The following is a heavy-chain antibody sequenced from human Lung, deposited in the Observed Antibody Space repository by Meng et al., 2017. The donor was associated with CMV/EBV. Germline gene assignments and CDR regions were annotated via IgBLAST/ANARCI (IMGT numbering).Heavy chain of an antibody. J-gene: IGHJ4*01. CDR3: ARDQFDY. V-gene: IGHV3-30-3*01. Sequence: GESXKISCAASGFTFSSYAMHWVRQAPGKGLEWVAVISYDGTNKYYADSVKGRFTISRDNSKNTLYLQMNSLRAEDTAVCYCARDQFDYWGHRTLVTVSS. CDR1: GFTFSSYA. CDR2: ISYDGTNK.